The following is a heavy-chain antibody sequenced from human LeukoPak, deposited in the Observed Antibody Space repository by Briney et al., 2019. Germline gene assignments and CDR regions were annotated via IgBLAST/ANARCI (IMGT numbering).Heavy chain of an antibody. CDR3: ARGHDYGDYDDVFDI. CDR2: ISSSGSTI. V-gene: IGHV3-11*04. CDR1: GFTFSDYY. D-gene: IGHD4-17*01. J-gene: IGHJ3*02. Sequence: GGSLRLSCAASGFTFSDYYMSWIRQAPGKGLEWVSYISSSGSTIYYADSVKGRFTISRDNAKNSLYLQMNSLRAEDTAVYYCARGHDYGDYDDVFDIWGQGTMVIVSS.